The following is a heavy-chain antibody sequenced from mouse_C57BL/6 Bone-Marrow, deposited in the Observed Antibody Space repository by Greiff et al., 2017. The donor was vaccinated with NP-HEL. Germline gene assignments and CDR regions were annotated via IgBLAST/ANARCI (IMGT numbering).Heavy chain of an antibody. D-gene: IGHD2-5*01. J-gene: IGHJ2*01. V-gene: IGHV1-82*01. CDR3: ARDYSNYVYFDY. CDR1: GYAFSSSW. CDR2: IYPGDGDT. Sequence: VKLVESGPELVKPGASVKISCKASGYAFSSSWMNWVKQRPGKGLEWIGRIYPGDGDTNYNGKFKGKATLTADKSSSTAYMQLSSLTSEDSAVYFCARDYSNYVYFDYWGQGTTLTVSS.